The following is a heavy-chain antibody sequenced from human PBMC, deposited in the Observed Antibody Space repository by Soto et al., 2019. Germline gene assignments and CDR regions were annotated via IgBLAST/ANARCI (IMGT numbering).Heavy chain of an antibody. Sequence: QVQLVQSGAEVKKPGSSVKVSCKASGGTFSSYTISWVRQAPGQGLEWMGRIIPILGIANYAQKFQGRVTITADKSTSTAYRELSRRRSEDTAVYYCARGSPQTRHSYYSYYYGMDVWGQGTTVTVSS. CDR1: GGTFSSYT. CDR2: IIPILGIA. V-gene: IGHV1-69*02. CDR3: ARGSPQTRHSYYSYYYGMDV. J-gene: IGHJ6*02.